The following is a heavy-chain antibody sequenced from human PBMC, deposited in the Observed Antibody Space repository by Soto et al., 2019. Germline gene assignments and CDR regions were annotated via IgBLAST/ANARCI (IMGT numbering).Heavy chain of an antibody. J-gene: IGHJ4*02. CDR1: GGSISSGNYY. CDR3: AHRRIAAAGTIY. Sequence: TLSLTCTVSGGSISSGNYYWSWIRQPPGKALEWLALIYWDDDKRYSPSLKSRLTITKDTSKNQVVLTMTNMDPVDTATYYCAHRRIAAAGTIYWGQGTLVTVSS. V-gene: IGHV2-5*08. D-gene: IGHD6-13*01. CDR2: IYWDDDK.